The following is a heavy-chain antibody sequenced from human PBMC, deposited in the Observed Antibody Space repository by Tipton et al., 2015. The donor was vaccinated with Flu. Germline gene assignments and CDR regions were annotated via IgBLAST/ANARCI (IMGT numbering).Heavy chain of an antibody. CDR3: AKDIAFDWFRGDAFDI. V-gene: IGHV3-9*01. Sequence: SLRLSCAASGFTFDDYAMHWVRQAPGKGLEWVSGISWNSGSIGYADSVKGRFTISRDNAKNSLYLQMNSLRAEDTALYYCAKDIAFDWFRGDAFDIWGQGTMVTVSS. J-gene: IGHJ3*02. CDR2: ISWNSGSI. CDR1: GFTFDDYA. D-gene: IGHD3-9*01.